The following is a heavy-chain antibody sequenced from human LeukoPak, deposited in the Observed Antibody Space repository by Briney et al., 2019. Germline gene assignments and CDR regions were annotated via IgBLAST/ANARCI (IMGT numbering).Heavy chain of an antibody. CDR3: ASPYSGYAGGDY. V-gene: IGHV4-39*01. D-gene: IGHD5-12*01. CDR1: GGSISSSSYY. J-gene: IGHJ4*02. Sequence: SETLSLTCTVSGGSISSSSYYWGWIRQPPGQGLEWIGSIYYSGSTYYNPSLKSRVTISVDRSKNQFSVNLSSVTAADTAVYVYASPYSGYAGGDYWGQGTLVTVSS. CDR2: IYYSGST.